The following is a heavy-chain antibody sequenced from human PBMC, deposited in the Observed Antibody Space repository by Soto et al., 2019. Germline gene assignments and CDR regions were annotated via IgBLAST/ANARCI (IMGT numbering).Heavy chain of an antibody. V-gene: IGHV4-39*01. CDR1: GGSISSSSYY. CDR3: AGGDYYHSSGYYFYYYTMDV. Sequence: SETLSLTCTVSGGSISSSSYYWGWIRQPPGKGLEWIGNVYYGGSTYYKPSLKSRVTISVETSKSQFYLKLNSVTAADTAVYYCAGGDYYHSSGYYFYYYTMDVWGQGTTVTVSS. J-gene: IGHJ6*02. CDR2: VYYGGST. D-gene: IGHD3-22*01.